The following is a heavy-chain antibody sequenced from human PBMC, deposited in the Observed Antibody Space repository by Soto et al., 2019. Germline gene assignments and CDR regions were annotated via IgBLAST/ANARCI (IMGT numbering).Heavy chain of an antibody. CDR1: GFTFRTYW. Sequence: EVQLVESGGGLVQPGGSLRLSCVASGFTFRTYWMAWVRQAPEKGLEWVANIKYDESEKYYADSVKGRFTVSRDNARNSLFVQMNSLRAEDTAVYYCARVRTEIYYGMDVWGQGTTVTVSS. CDR2: IKYDESEK. J-gene: IGHJ6*02. V-gene: IGHV3-7*05. CDR3: ARVRTEIYYGMDV.